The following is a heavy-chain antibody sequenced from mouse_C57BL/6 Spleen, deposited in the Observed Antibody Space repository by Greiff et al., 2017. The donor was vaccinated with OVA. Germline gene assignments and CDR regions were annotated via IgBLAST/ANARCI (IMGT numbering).Heavy chain of an antibody. CDR2: INPNNGGT. D-gene: IGHD1-1*01. V-gene: IGHV1-26*01. CDR3: AKLLRSFAY. Sequence: EVQLQQSGPELVKPGASVKISCKASGYTFTDYYMNWVKQSHGKSLEWIGDINPNNGGTSYNQKFKGKATLTVDKSSSTAYMELRSLTSEYSAVYYCAKLLRSFAYWCQGTLVTVSA. J-gene: IGHJ3*01. CDR1: GYTFTDYY.